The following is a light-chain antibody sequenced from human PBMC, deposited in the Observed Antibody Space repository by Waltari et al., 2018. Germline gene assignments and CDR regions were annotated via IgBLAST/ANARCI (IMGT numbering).Light chain of an antibody. Sequence: DIQITQSPSSLSASVGDRVTITCRASQNINKYLHWYQQKPGKAPKLLIYAASSLQSGVPSRFSGGGSGTDFTLTITSLQPGDFATYYCQQASRTPLTFGGGTKVGI. CDR3: QQASRTPLT. V-gene: IGKV1-39*01. J-gene: IGKJ4*01. CDR1: QNINKY. CDR2: AAS.